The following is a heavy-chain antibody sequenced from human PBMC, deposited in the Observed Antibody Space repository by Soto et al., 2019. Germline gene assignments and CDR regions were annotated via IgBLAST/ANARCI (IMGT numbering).Heavy chain of an antibody. D-gene: IGHD3-9*01. CDR3: ARDHGGYDILTGSYNWFDP. J-gene: IGHJ5*02. CDR1: GYTFTSYG. CDR2: ISAYNGNT. V-gene: IGHV1-18*04. Sequence: ASVKVSCKASGYTFTSYGISWVRQAPGQGLEWMGWISAYNGNTNYAQKLQGRVTMTTDTSTSTAYMELRSLRSDDTAVYYCARDHGGYDILTGSYNWFDPWGQGTLVTVSS.